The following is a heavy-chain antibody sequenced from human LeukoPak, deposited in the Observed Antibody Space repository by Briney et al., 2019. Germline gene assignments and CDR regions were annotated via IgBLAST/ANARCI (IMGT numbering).Heavy chain of an antibody. CDR1: GFTFSSYW. Sequence: GGSLRLSCAASGFTFSSYWMSWVRQAPGKGLEWVANIRQDGSEKYYVDSVKGRFTISRDNAKNSLYLQMNSLRAEDTAVYYCARQWLGYYFDYWGQGTLVTVSS. D-gene: IGHD6-19*01. J-gene: IGHJ4*02. V-gene: IGHV3-7*01. CDR3: ARQWLGYYFDY. CDR2: IRQDGSEK.